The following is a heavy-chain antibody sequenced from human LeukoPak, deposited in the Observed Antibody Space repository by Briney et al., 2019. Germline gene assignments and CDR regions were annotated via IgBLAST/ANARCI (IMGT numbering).Heavy chain of an antibody. CDR3: ARRPYYYGSGSYYKELVD. CDR1: GGSISSSSYY. J-gene: IGHJ4*02. CDR2: IYYSGST. V-gene: IGHV4-39*01. D-gene: IGHD3-10*01. Sequence: SETLSLTCTVSGGSISSSSYYWGWIRQPPGKGLEWIGSIYYSGSTYYNPSLKSRVTISVDTSKNQFSLKLSSVTAADTAVYYCARRPYYYGSGSYYKELVDWGQGTLVTVSS.